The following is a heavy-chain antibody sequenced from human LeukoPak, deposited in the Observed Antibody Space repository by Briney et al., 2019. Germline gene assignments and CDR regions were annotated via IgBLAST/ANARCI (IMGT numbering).Heavy chain of an antibody. CDR3: ARAQAGDYDWPLDL. J-gene: IGHJ5*02. V-gene: IGHV1-69*05. CDR1: GGTFSKYA. Sequence: VASVNASCTASGGTFSKYALSWVRPAPGQGREWMGAIIPFLDTSNYPPKFQDRVKITTDESTSTAYMDLSSLRSDDTAVYYCARAQAGDYDWPLDLWGQGTLVTVSS. CDR2: IIPFLDTS. D-gene: IGHD5-12*01.